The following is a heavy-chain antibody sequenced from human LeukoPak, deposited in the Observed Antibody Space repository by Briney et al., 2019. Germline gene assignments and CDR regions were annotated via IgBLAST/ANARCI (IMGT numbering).Heavy chain of an antibody. D-gene: IGHD6-6*01. V-gene: IGHV3-30-3*01. J-gene: IGHJ3*02. CDR3: AKDQLAYSSSSPDLYDAFDI. CDR1: GFTFSSYA. Sequence: GRSLRLSCAASGFTFSSYAMHWVRQAPGKGLEWVAVISYDGSNKYYADSVKGRFTISRDNSKNTLYLQMNSLRVEDTAVYYCAKDQLAYSSSSPDLYDAFDIWGQGTMVTVSS. CDR2: ISYDGSNK.